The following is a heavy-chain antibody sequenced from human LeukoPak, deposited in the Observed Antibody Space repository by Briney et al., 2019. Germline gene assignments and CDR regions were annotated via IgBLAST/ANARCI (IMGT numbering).Heavy chain of an antibody. V-gene: IGHV3-21*01. CDR2: ISSSNSGI. CDR3: ARHCSGGACYSDPHYYYYHMDV. CDR1: GFTFSSYN. D-gene: IGHD2-15*01. Sequence: GGSLRLSCAASGFTFSSYNMNWVRQAPGKGLEWVSSISSSNSGIYYADSVKGQFTISRDNAKNSLYLQMNSLRAEDTAVYYCARHCSGGACYSDPHYYYYHMDVWGKGTTVTVSS. J-gene: IGHJ6*03.